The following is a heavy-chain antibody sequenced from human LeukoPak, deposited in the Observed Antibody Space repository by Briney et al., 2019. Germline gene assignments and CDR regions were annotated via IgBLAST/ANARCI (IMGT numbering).Heavy chain of an antibody. CDR1: GFTVSSNY. J-gene: IGHJ6*02. V-gene: IGHV3-66*01. CDR2: IYSGGST. CDR3: ARGVGATTYYYYGMDV. Sequence: PGGSLGLSCAASGFTVSSNYMSWVRQAPGKGLEWVSVIYSGGSTYYADSVKGRFTISRDNSKNTLYLQMNSLRAEDTAVYYCARGVGATTYYYYGMDVWGQGTTVTVSS. D-gene: IGHD1-26*01.